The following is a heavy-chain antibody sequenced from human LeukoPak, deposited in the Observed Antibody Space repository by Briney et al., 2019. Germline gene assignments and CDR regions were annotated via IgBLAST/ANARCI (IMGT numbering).Heavy chain of an antibody. CDR2: INHSRST. D-gene: IGHD3-22*01. CDR1: GGSFSGYY. V-gene: IGHV4-34*01. CDR3: AREGVYYYDSSGYWAY. Sequence: SETLSLTCAVYGGSFSGYYWSWIRQPPGKGLEWIGEINHSRSTNYNPSLKSRVTISVDTSKNQFSLKLSSVTAADTAVYYCAREGVYYYDSSGYWAYWGQGTLVTVSS. J-gene: IGHJ4*02.